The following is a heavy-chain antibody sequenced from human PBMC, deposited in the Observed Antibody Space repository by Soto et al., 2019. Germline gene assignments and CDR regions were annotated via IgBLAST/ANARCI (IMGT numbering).Heavy chain of an antibody. Sequence: SGPTLVNPTQTLTLTCTFSGFSLSTSGVGVAWIRQPPGKALEYVALIYWDDDKRYRPSLKSRLTITKDTSKNRVVLTMANMDPVDTATYYCARAPMEYYYGSGSYFAFEIWGQGTMVTVSS. CDR3: ARAPMEYYYGSGSYFAFEI. CDR1: GFSLSTSGVG. D-gene: IGHD3-10*01. J-gene: IGHJ3*02. V-gene: IGHV2-5*02. CDR2: IYWDDDK.